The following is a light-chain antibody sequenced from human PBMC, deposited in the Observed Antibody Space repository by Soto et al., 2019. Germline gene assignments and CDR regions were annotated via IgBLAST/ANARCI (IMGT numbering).Light chain of an antibody. J-gene: IGKJ3*01. CDR3: MQALQNEEIT. V-gene: IGKV2-28*01. CDR2: LGS. Sequence: DIVMTQSPLSLPVTPGEPASISCRSSQSLLHSNGYNYLDWYLQKPGQSPQVLIYLGSNRASGVPERFSGSGSGTDFTLKISRVEAEDVGVYYCMQALQNEEITFGPGTKVDIK. CDR1: QSLLHSNGYNY.